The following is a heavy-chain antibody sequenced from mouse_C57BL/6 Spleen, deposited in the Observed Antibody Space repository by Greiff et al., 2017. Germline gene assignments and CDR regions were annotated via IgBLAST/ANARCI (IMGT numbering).Heavy chain of an antibody. V-gene: IGHV1-78*01. D-gene: IGHD1-1*01. CDR2: IYPRDGST. J-gene: IGHJ1*03. CDR1: GYTFTDHT. CDR3: ARSSYYGSSYGYFDV. Sequence: QVQLQQSDAELVKPGASVKISCKVSGYTFTDHTFHWMMQRPEQGLVWIGYIYPRDGSTKYNAQFKGKASLTADKSSSTAYMQFNSLSSEESAVYFCARSSYYGSSYGYFDVWGTGTTVTVSS.